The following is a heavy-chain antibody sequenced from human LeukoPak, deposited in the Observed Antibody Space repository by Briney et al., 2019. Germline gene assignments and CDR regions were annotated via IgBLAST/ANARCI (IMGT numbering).Heavy chain of an antibody. CDR2: ISDNGGGT. D-gene: IGHD4/OR15-4a*01. Sequence: PGGSLRLSCVASGFIFRNYAMSWVRQAPGEGLEWVSGISDNGGGTYYADSVKGRFTISRDNSKNMLYLQMNSLRAEDTAVYYCAKESGALGAPLYDYWGRGTLVTISS. J-gene: IGHJ4*02. CDR3: AKESGALGAPLYDY. V-gene: IGHV3-23*01. CDR1: GFIFRNYA.